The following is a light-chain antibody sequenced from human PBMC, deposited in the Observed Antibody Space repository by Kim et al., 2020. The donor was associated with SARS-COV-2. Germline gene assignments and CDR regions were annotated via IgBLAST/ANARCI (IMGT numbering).Light chain of an antibody. J-gene: IGLJ2*01. CDR1: SLRSYY. CDR2: GKN. V-gene: IGLV3-19*01. Sequence: VALGRKVRITCQGDSLRSYYATWYQQTPGQAPILVIYGKNSRPSGIPDRFSGSSSGNTASLTITGTQAGDEADYYCNSRDSNNNVVFGGGTQLTVL. CDR3: NSRDSNNNVV.